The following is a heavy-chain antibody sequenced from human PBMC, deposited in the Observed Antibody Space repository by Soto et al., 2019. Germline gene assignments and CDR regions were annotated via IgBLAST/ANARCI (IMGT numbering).Heavy chain of an antibody. D-gene: IGHD6-13*01. CDR3: AKVGLAAAGMD. CDR2: ISGSGGST. J-gene: IGHJ4*02. V-gene: IGHV3-23*01. CDR1: GSDFTFSSYA. Sequence: GGSLRLSCAASGSDFTFSSYAMSWVRQAPGKGLEWVSAISGSGGSTYYADSVKGRFTISRDNSKNTLYLQMNSLRAEDTAVYYCAKVGLAAAGMDWGQGTLVTVSS.